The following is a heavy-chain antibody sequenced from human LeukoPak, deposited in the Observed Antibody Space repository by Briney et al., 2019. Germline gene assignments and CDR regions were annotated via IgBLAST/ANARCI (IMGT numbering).Heavy chain of an antibody. D-gene: IGHD3-22*01. V-gene: IGHV1-46*03. CDR2: INPSGGST. J-gene: IGHJ4*02. CDR1: GYTFTSYY. CDR3: ARAYYYDSSGYYNFDY. Sequence: ASVKVSCKASGYTFTSYYMHWVRQAPGRGLEWMGIINPSGGSTSYAQKFQGRVTMTRDTSTSTVYMELSSLRSEDTAVYYCARAYYYDSSGYYNFDYWGQGTLVTVSS.